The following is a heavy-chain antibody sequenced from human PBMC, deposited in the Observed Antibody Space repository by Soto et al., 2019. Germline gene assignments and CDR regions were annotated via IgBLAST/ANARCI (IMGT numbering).Heavy chain of an antibody. V-gene: IGHV1-18*01. CDR2: ISAYNSNT. CDR1: GYTFTSYG. Sequence: ASVKVSCKASGYTFTSYGISWVRQAPGQGLEWMGWISAYNSNTNYAQKLQGRVTMTTDTSTSTAYMELRSLRSDDTAVYYCARGPYGTPASLYYYYYGMDVWGQGTTVTVSS. CDR3: ARGPYGTPASLYYYYYGMDV. J-gene: IGHJ6*02. D-gene: IGHD1-26*01.